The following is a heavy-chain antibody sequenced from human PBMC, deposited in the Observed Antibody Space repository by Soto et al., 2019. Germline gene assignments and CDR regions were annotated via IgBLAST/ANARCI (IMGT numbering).Heavy chain of an antibody. CDR3: ARQDSRGYDD. CDR1: GDIFTSNW. Sequence: GDSLKISCKGSGDIFTSNWIAWVRQMPGKGLEWMGIIFPGDSDTTYSPSFQGQVTISADKYISTTYLQWSGLTASDTAMYYCARQDSRGYDDWGKGTVVTVSS. J-gene: IGHJ4*02. V-gene: IGHV5-51*01. CDR2: IFPGDSDT. D-gene: IGHD6-19*01.